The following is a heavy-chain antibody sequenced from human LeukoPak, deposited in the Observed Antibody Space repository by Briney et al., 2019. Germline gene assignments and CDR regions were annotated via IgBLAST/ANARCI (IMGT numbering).Heavy chain of an antibody. CDR3: AKGTQYYDILDY. CDR2: IGSDNKP. D-gene: IGHD3-9*01. CDR1: GFTFSAYA. Sequence: PGGSLRLSCEASGFTFSAYAMTWVRQAPGQGLGWVSSIGSDNKPHYSDSVKGRLTLSRDNSKNTLFLQKNSLRAEDTAVYYCAKGTQYYDILDYWGQGTLVTVSA. J-gene: IGHJ4*02. V-gene: IGHV3-23*05.